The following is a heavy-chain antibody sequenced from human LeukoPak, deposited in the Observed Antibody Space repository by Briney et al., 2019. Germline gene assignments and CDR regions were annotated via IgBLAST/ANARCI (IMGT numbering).Heavy chain of an antibody. CDR3: AKDVGYSSGWWDDAFDI. Sequence: QTGGSLRLSCAASGFTFSSYAMSWVRQAPGKGLEWVSAISGNGGSTYYADSVKGRFTISRDNSKNTLYLQMNSLRAEDTAVYYCAKDVGYSSGWWDDAFDIWGQGTMVTVSS. CDR1: GFTFSSYA. V-gene: IGHV3-23*01. CDR2: ISGNGGST. D-gene: IGHD6-19*01. J-gene: IGHJ3*02.